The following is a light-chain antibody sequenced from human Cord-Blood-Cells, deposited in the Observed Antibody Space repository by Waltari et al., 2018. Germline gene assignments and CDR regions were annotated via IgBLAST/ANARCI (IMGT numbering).Light chain of an antibody. CDR3: QQYYRTPLT. V-gene: IGKV4-1*01. J-gene: IGKJ4*01. Sequence: IVMTQSPDSLAVSLGERATINCKSSQSVLFSSNNKNYLAWYQQKPGQPPKLLIYWASTREAGVPDRCSGSGSGTEFTLTISSLQAEDGAVYYCQQYYRTPLTVGGGTKVEIK. CDR2: WAS. CDR1: QSVLFSSNNKNY.